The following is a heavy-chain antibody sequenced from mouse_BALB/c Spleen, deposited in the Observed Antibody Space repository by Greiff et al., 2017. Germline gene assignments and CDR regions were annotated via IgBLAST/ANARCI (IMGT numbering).Heavy chain of an antibody. CDR1: GYSITSDYA. J-gene: IGHJ2*01. CDR2: ISYSGST. Sequence: EVKLQESGPGLVKPSQSLSLTCTVTGYSITSDYAWNWIRQFPGNKLEWMGYISYSGSTSYNPSLKSRISITRDTSKNQFFLQLNSVTTEDTATYYCARSYGYLDYWGQGTTLTVSS. V-gene: IGHV3-2*02. CDR3: ARSYGYLDY. D-gene: IGHD2-2*01.